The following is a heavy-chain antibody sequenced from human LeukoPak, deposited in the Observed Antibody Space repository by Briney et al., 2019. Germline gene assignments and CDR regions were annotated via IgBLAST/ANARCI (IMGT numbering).Heavy chain of an antibody. D-gene: IGHD6-19*01. V-gene: IGHV4-4*09. CDR3: ARAVSGRFDY. J-gene: IGHJ4*02. Sequence: SETLSLTCTVSGGSISRYYWSWIRQSPGQGLEWIGFISDSGSTNYNPSLNSRVTISVDTSKNQFSLRLSSVTAADTAIYYCARAVSGRFDYWGQGTLVTVSS. CDR2: ISDSGST. CDR1: GGSISRYY.